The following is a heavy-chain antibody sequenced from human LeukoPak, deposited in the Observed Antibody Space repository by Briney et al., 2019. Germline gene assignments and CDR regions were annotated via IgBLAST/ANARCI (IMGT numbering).Heavy chain of an antibody. D-gene: IGHD2-21*02. CDR1: GYTFTSYG. CDR3: ARERIVVVTAIREGFDY. V-gene: IGHV1-69*13. J-gene: IGHJ4*02. Sequence: SVKVSCKASGYTFTSYGISWVRQAPGQGLEWMGGIIPIFGTANYAQKFQGRVTITADESTSTAYMELSSLRSEDTAVYYCARERIVVVTAIREGFDYWGQGTLVTVSS. CDR2: IIPIFGTA.